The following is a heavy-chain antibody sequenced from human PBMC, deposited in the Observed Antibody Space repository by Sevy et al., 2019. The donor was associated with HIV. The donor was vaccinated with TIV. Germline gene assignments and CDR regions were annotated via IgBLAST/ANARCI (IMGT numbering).Heavy chain of an antibody. D-gene: IGHD3-9*01. J-gene: IGHJ6*02. CDR3: ARRNYDILTGRSDYGMDV. CDR1: GFTFSDYA. CDR2: ISYDGLNK. Sequence: GGSLRLSCTASGFTFSDYAVHWVRQAPGKGLEWVAIISYDGLNKDYADSVQGRFTISRDNSKNTLYLQMNSLRAEDTAVYYCARRNYDILTGRSDYGMDVWGQGTTVTVSS. V-gene: IGHV3-30*14.